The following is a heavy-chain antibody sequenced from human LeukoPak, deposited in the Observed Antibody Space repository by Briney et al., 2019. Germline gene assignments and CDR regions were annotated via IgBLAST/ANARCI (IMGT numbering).Heavy chain of an antibody. CDR3: ERDPSEYEYNRGWYRDF. CDR2: INIRADET. Sequence: GGTLRLSCAASGFTFSNYGTAWFRQAPGKGLEWVSTINIRADETHYADSVKGRFTISRDNSKSTLALQMTSLRVDDTAVYYCERDPSEYEYNRGWYRDFWGQGSQVIVSS. J-gene: IGHJ4*02. V-gene: IGHV3-23*01. D-gene: IGHD6-19*01. CDR1: GFTFSNYG.